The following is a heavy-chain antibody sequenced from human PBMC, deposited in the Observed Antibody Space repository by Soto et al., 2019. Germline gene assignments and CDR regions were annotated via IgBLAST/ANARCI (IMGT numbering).Heavy chain of an antibody. CDR2: ISYDGSNK. CDR1: GFTFSSYA. J-gene: IGHJ4*02. V-gene: IGHV3-30-3*01. Sequence: GGSLRLSCAASGFTFSSYAMHWVRQAPGKGLEWVAVISYDGSNKYYADSVKGRFTISRDNSKNTLYLQMNSLRAEDTAVYYCAKELVVPAAIDYWGQGTLVTVSS. D-gene: IGHD2-2*01. CDR3: AKELVVPAAIDY.